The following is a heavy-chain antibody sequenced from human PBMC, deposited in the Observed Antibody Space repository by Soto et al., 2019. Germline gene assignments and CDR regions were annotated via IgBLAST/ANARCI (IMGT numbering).Heavy chain of an antibody. CDR2: VNPNRGGT. V-gene: IGHV1-2*04. CDR3: PRGVDLVLVSELGSKLRYFEWLFDY. Sequence: QVQLVQSGAEVKKPGAPVKVSCKASGYTFTGYYMHRVRQAPGQGLEGVGWVNPNRGGTNYAQKLPGWVTITRDTAIRTAYMELTRLRSDDTAVYFSPRGVDLVLVSELGSKLRYFEWLFDYWGQGTPVTVSS. J-gene: IGHJ4*02. D-gene: IGHD3-9*01. CDR1: GYTFTGYY.